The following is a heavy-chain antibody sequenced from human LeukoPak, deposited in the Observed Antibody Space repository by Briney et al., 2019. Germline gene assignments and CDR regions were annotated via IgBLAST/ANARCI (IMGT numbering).Heavy chain of an antibody. D-gene: IGHD3-10*01. CDR1: GFTFSSYA. CDR2: ISGSGGST. CDR3: AGSGSYEDY. V-gene: IGHV3-23*01. J-gene: IGHJ4*02. Sequence: PGGSLRLSCAASGFTFSSYAMSWVRQAPGKGLEWVSAISGSGGSTYYADSVKGRFTISRDNSKNTLYLQMHSLRAEDTAVCYCAGSGSYEDYWGQGTLVTVSS.